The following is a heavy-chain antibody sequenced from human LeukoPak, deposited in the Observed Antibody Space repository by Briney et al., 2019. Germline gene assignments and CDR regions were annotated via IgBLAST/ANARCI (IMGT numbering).Heavy chain of an antibody. Sequence: PSETLSLTCAVYGGSFSGYYWSWIRQPPGKGLEWIGEINHSGSTNYNPSLKSRVTISVDTSKNQFSLKLSSVTAADTAVYYCASQGTYYDFWSGYRDVDVWGQGTTVTVSS. CDR3: ASQGTYYDFWSGYRDVDV. V-gene: IGHV4-34*01. J-gene: IGHJ6*02. D-gene: IGHD3-3*01. CDR1: GGSFSGYY. CDR2: INHSGST.